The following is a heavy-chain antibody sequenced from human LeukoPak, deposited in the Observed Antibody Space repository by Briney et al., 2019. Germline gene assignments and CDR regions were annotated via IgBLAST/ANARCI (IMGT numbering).Heavy chain of an antibody. CDR1: GFTFSSYA. CDR2: ISGSGGST. CDR3: AKVHPIAIAVAGKMDNY. D-gene: IGHD6-19*01. J-gene: IGHJ4*02. Sequence: GGSLRLSCAASGFTFSSYAMSWVRQAPGKGLEWVSAISGSGGSTYYADSVKGRFTISRDNSKNTLYLQMNSLRAEDTAVYYCAKVHPIAIAVAGKMDNYWGQGTLVTVSS. V-gene: IGHV3-23*01.